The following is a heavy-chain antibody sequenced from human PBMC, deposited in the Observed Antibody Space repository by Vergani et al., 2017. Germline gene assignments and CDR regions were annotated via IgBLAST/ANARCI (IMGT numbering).Heavy chain of an antibody. Sequence: QVQLQESGPGLVKPSQTLSLTCTVSGGSIRSGGYYWSWIRQPPGKGLEWIGYIYYSGSTYYNPSLKSRVTISVDTSKNQFALKLSSVTAADTAVYYCARAGFGPPPGYGMDVWGQGTTVTVSS. CDR3: ARAGFGPPPGYGMDV. CDR1: GGSIRSGGYY. J-gene: IGHJ6*02. D-gene: IGHD3-10*01. V-gene: IGHV4-31*03. CDR2: IYYSGST.